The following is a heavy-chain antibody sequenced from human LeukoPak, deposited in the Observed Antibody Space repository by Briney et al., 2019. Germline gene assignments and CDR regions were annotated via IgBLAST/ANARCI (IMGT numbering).Heavy chain of an antibody. V-gene: IGHV1-69*02. CDR3: ARGSRLQQEGDWFDP. CDR1: GGTFSSYT. CDR2: IIPILGIA. J-gene: IGHJ5*02. D-gene: IGHD1-1*01. Sequence: ASVKVSCKASGGTFSSYTISWVRQAPGQGLEWMGRIIPILGIANYAQKFQGRVTITADKSTSTAYMELSSLRSEDTAVYYCARGSRLQQEGDWFDPWGQGTLVTVSS.